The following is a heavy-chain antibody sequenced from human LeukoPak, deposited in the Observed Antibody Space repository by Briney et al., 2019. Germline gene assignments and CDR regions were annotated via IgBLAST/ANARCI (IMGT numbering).Heavy chain of an antibody. CDR2: IKQDGGEK. D-gene: IGHD3-3*01. J-gene: IGHJ1*01. V-gene: IGHV3-7*01. CDR3: ASDIKDYDFWSAHMHYFHY. CDR1: GLTFSSYW. Sequence: GGSLRLSCEVSGLTFSSYWMSWVRQAPGKGLEWVANIKQDGGEKYYVDSVKGRFTISRDNARNSLHLQMNNLTAEDTALYYCASDIKDYDFWSAHMHYFHYWGQGTLVTVSS.